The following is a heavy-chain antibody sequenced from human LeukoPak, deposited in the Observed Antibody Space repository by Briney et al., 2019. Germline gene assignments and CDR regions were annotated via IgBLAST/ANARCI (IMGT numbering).Heavy chain of an antibody. CDR2: ISSSSSYI. D-gene: IGHD3-10*01. CDR1: RFTLSNYN. CDR3: AGNYYGSGSYYKFDY. J-gene: IGHJ4*02. Sequence: GGSLRLSCAAYRFTLSNYNMNWVRQAPGEGLEWVSSISSSSSYIYYEDSVKGRFPISRDNSKNTLYLQMNSLRAEDTAVYYCAGNYYGSGSYYKFDYWGQGTLVTVSS. V-gene: IGHV3-21*04.